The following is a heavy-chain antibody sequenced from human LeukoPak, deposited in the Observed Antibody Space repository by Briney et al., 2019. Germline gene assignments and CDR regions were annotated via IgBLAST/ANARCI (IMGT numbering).Heavy chain of an antibody. D-gene: IGHD2-2*01. V-gene: IGHV3-72*01. J-gene: IGHJ4*02. CDR2: DRKQGNTFIT. Sequence: GGSLRLSCVGSGFSFSDHYMDWVRQAPGKGLEWVGRDRKQGNTFITQYAASVKGRFTISRDDSKKSLYLQMNGLNTEDTAVYYCVRGRVVGLSGDFDYRGQGTMVTVSS. CDR3: VRGRVVGLSGDFDY. CDR1: GFSFSDHY.